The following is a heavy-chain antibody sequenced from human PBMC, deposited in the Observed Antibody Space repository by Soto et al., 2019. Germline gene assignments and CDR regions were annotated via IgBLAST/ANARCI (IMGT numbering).Heavy chain of an antibody. Sequence: QVQLQQWGAGLLKPSETLSLTCAVYGGSFSGYYWSWIRQPPGKGLEWIGEINHSGSTNYNPSLKSRVTRSVDTAKNQFSLKLSSVTAADTAVYYWAREWEPRNDMCAFDIWGQGTMVTVSS. CDR3: AREWEPRNDMCAFDI. CDR1: GGSFSGYY. V-gene: IGHV4-34*01. CDR2: INHSGST. D-gene: IGHD1-26*01. J-gene: IGHJ3*02.